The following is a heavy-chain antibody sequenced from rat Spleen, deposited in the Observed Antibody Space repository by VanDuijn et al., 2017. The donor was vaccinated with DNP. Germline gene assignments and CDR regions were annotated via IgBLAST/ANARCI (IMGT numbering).Heavy chain of an antibody. CDR2: IGSDDYAP. CDR3: TRDLATVVPY. CDR1: GYTFSDYY. J-gene: IGHJ2*01. D-gene: IGHD1-1*01. V-gene: IGHV5-20*01. Sequence: EVQLVESGGGLVQPGRSLKLSCAASGYTFSDYYMAWVRQAPTKGLEWVAYIGSDDYAPYYGDSVKGRFTISRDNAKSTLYLQMNSLRSEDTATYYCTRDLATVVPYWGQGVMVTVSS.